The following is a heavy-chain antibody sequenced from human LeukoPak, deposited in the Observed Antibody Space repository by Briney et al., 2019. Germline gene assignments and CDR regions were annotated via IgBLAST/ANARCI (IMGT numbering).Heavy chain of an antibody. CDR3: ARRRYFDY. CDR1: GGSISSYY. CDR2: IYYSGST. V-gene: IGHV4-59*08. Sequence: SETLSLTCTVSGGSISSYYWSWIRQPPGKGLEWIGYIYYSGSTNYNPSLESRVTISVDTSKSQFSLKLGSVTAADTAVYYCARRRYFDYWGQGTLVTVSS. J-gene: IGHJ4*02.